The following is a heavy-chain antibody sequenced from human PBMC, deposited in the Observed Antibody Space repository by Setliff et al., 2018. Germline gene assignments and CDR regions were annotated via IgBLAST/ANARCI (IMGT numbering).Heavy chain of an antibody. D-gene: IGHD5-18*01. CDR1: GGSFSSFY. J-gene: IGHJ6*02. CDR3: VRDRTAYSYGLDV. CDR2: INHNGNT. Sequence: PSETLSLTCAVYGGSFSSFYWSWIRQPPGKGLEWIGEINHNGNTNFNPSLKTRVTMSVDPSKNQFALNLRSVTAADTAVYYCVRDRTAYSYGLDVWAQGTTVTVSS. V-gene: IGHV4-34*01.